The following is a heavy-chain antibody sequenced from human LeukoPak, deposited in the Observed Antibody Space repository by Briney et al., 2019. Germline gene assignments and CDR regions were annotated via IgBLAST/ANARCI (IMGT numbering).Heavy chain of an antibody. D-gene: IGHD6-13*01. Sequence: SGGSLRLSCAASGFTFSSYAMHWVRQAPGKGLEWVAVISYDGSNKYYADSVKGRFTISRDNSKNTLYLQMNSLRAEDTAVYYCAREGDQYSSSWYYFDYWGQGTLVTVSS. CDR2: ISYDGSNK. CDR1: GFTFSSYA. CDR3: AREGDQYSSSWYYFDY. V-gene: IGHV3-30-3*01. J-gene: IGHJ4*02.